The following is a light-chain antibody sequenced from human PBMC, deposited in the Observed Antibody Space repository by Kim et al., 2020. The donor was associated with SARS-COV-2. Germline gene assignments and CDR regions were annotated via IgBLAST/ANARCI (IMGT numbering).Light chain of an antibody. J-gene: IGKJ4*01. CDR3: QQYGSSPLT. CDR2: GAS. CDR1: DSVSSSY. Sequence: SAGERATISCRASDSVSSSYWAWYQQEPVQTPRLLGNGASSRATGSADRFSGSGSGADFTLTISRLEHEDDAVFYCQQYGSSPLTFGGGTKVDIK. V-gene: IGKV3-20*01.